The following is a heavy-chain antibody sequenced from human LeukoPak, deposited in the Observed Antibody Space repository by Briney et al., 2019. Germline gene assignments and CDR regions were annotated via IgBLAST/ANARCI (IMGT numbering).Heavy chain of an antibody. V-gene: IGHV4-31*03. CDR2: IYYSGST. D-gene: IGHD3-22*01. J-gene: IGHJ4*02. CDR3: ARGCDSSGYYSCDY. Sequence: SQTLSLTYTVSGGSISSGGYYWSWIRQHPGKGLEWIGYIYYSGSTYYNPSLKSRVTISVDTSKNQFSLKLSSVTAAATAVYYCARGCDSSGYYSCDYWGQGTLVTVSS. CDR1: GGSISSGGYY.